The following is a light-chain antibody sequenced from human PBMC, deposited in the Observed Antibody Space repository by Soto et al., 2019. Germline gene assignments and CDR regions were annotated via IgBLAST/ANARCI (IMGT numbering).Light chain of an antibody. CDR3: SSFSATAILV. V-gene: IGLV2-14*01. CDR1: SSDIGGSYY. Sequence: QSALTQPASLSGSPGQSITLSCTGTSSDIGGSYYVSWYQHHPTKAHKLVIYESSNRPSGVSNRFSGSKSGYTAFLTISGLQPEDEADYYCSSFSATAILVFGTGTKVTVL. J-gene: IGLJ1*01. CDR2: ESS.